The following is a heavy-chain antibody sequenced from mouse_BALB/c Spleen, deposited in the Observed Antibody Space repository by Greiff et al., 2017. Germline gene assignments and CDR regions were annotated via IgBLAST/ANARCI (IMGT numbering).Heavy chain of an antibody. J-gene: IGHJ2*01. Sequence: EVKLMESGGGLVQPGGSRKLSCAASGFTFSSFGMHWVRQAPEKGLEWVAYISSGSSTIYYADTVKGRFTISRDNPKNTLFLQMTSLRSEDTAMYYCARYYGNYDYFDYWGQGTTLTVSS. CDR3: ARYYGNYDYFDY. V-gene: IGHV5-17*02. CDR2: ISSGSSTI. D-gene: IGHD2-1*01. CDR1: GFTFSSFG.